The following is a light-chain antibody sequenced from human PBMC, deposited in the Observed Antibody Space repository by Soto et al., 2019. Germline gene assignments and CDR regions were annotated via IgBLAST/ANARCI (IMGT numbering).Light chain of an antibody. CDR2: GAS. CDR3: QQYDSWPLA. Sequence: EIVMTQSPATLSVSPGERATLSCRASQSISNNLAWYQQKPGQAPSLLIYGASTRATALPARFSGSGSGTEFTLSISSLQSEDFAVYHCQQYDSWPLAFGGGTRVEIK. CDR1: QSISNN. J-gene: IGKJ4*01. V-gene: IGKV3-15*01.